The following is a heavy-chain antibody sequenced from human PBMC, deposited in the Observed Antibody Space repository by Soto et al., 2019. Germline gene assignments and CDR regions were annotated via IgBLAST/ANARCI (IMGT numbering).Heavy chain of an antibody. Sequence: ASVKVSCKASGYTFTSYAMHWVRQAPGQRLEWMGWINAGNGSTKYSQKFQGRVTITRDTSASTAYMELSSLRSEDTAVYYCARSAGYSSSWYGRYYGMDVWGQGTTVTVSS. CDR1: GYTFTSYA. D-gene: IGHD6-13*01. J-gene: IGHJ6*02. CDR2: INAGNGST. CDR3: ARSAGYSSSWYGRYYGMDV. V-gene: IGHV1-3*01.